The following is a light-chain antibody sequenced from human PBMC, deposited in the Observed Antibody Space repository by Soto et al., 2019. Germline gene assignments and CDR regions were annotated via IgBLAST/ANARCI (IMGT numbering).Light chain of an antibody. CDR3: QQYNSYSYT. J-gene: IGKJ2*01. CDR2: KAS. CDR1: QSISSW. V-gene: IGKV1-5*03. Sequence: DIQMTQSPSTLSASVGDRVTITCRASQSISSWLAWYQQKPGKAPKLLIYKASSLESGVPSRFSGSGSGTEFPLTISSLQPDDFATYYCQQYNSYSYTFGQGTKLAIK.